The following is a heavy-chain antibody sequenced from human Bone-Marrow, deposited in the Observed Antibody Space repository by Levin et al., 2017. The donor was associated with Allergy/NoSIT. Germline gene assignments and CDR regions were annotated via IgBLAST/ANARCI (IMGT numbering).Heavy chain of an antibody. CDR2: INQDGSEK. CDR3: AGVDKAPYYYYGMDV. CDR1: GFTFSSYW. V-gene: IGHV3-7*01. J-gene: IGHJ6*02. D-gene: IGHD5-18*01. Sequence: GGSLRLSCAASGFTFSSYWMSWVRQAPGKGLEWVANINQDGSEKYYVDSVKGRFTISRDNAKKSVYLQMNSLRAEDTAVYYCAGVDKAPYYYYGMDVWGQGTTVTVSS.